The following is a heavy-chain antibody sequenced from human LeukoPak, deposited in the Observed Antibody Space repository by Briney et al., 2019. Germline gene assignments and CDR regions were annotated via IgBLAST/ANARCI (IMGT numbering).Heavy chain of an antibody. V-gene: IGHV1-18*01. CDR1: GYTSTSYG. CDR3: ARDLGSSATSTNWFDP. J-gene: IGHJ5*02. CDR2: ISAYNGNT. Sequence: ASAKVSCKASGYTSTSYGISWVRQAPGQGLEWMGWISAYNGNTNYAQKLQGRVTMTTDTSTSTAYMELRSLRSDDTAVYYCARDLGSSATSTNWFDPWGQGTLVTVSS. D-gene: IGHD6-6*01.